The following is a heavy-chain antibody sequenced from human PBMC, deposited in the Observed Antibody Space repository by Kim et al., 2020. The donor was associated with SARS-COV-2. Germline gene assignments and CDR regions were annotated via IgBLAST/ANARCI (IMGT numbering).Heavy chain of an antibody. J-gene: IGHJ4*02. CDR3: ARLSIKAARPIPHLDY. D-gene: IGHD6-6*01. CDR2: IYPGDSDT. CDR1: GYSFTSYW. Sequence: GESLKISCKGSGYSFTSYWIGWVRQMPGKGLEWMGIIYPGDSDTRYSPSFQGQVTISADKSISTAYLQWSSLKASDTAMYYCARLSIKAARPIPHLDYWGQGTLVTVSS. V-gene: IGHV5-51*01.